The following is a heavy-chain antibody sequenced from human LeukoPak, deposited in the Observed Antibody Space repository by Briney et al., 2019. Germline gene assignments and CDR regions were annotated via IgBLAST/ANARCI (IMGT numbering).Heavy chain of an antibody. CDR3: ARSSHWLLDFDY. CDR1: GGSFSGYY. D-gene: IGHD3-3*01. Sequence: PSETLSLTCAVYGGSFSGYYWSWIRQPPGKGLGWIGEINHSGSTNYNPSLKSRVTISVDTSKNQFSLKLSSVTAADTAVYYCARSSHWLLDFDYWGQGTLVTVSS. J-gene: IGHJ4*02. V-gene: IGHV4-34*01. CDR2: INHSGST.